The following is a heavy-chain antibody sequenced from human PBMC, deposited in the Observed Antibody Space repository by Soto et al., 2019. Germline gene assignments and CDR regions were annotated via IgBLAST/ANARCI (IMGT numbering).Heavy chain of an antibody. J-gene: IGHJ4*02. Sequence: QVTLKESGPVLVKPTEPLTLTCTVSGFSLSNARMGVSWIRQPPGKALEWLAHIFSNDEKSYSTSLKSRLTISKDTTKSQVVLTLTNMDPVDIATYYCARIQLRTWLTLFDYWGQGTLVTVSS. D-gene: IGHD6-19*01. CDR1: GFSLSNARMG. CDR2: IFSNDEK. V-gene: IGHV2-26*01. CDR3: ARIQLRTWLTLFDY.